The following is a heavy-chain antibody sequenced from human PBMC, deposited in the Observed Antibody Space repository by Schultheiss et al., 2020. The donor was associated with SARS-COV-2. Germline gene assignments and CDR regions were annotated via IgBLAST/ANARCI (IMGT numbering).Heavy chain of an antibody. D-gene: IGHD6-13*01. V-gene: IGHV3-48*03. J-gene: IGHJ5*02. CDR2: ISSSGSTI. Sequence: GGSLRLSCGVSGFTFSNYEMNWVRQAPGKGLEWVSHISSSGSTIFYTDSVKGRFSISRDNSKNTLYLEMNSLRAEDTAVYYCARDQGVAAAGTGWFDPWGQGTLVTVSS. CDR1: GFTFSNYE. CDR3: ARDQGVAAAGTGWFDP.